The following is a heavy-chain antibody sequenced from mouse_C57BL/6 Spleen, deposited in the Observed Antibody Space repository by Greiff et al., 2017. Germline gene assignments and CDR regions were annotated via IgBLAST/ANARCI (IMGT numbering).Heavy chain of an antibody. D-gene: IGHD2-4*01. V-gene: IGHV1-59*01. J-gene: IGHJ4*01. Sequence: VQLQQPGAELVRPGTSVKLSCKASGYTFTSYWMHWVKQRPGQGLEWIGVIDPSDSYTNYNQKFKGKATLTVDTSSSTAYMQLSSLTSEDAVDYYCAALYYDYALYAMDYWGQGTSVTVSS. CDR2: IDPSDSYT. CDR3: AALYYDYALYAMDY. CDR1: GYTFTSYW.